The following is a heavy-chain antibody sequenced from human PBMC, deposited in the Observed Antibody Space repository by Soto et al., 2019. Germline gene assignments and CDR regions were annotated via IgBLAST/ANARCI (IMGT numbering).Heavy chain of an antibody. V-gene: IGHV3-21*06. CDR2: ISSTTNYI. Sequence: EVQLVESGGGLVKPGGSLRLSCVASGFTFTRYSMNWVRQAPGKGLEWGSAISSTTNYIYYGDSMKGRFTISRDNSKNSLYLEMNSLRAEDTAVYYCARESEDLTSNFDYWGQGTLVTVSS. CDR1: GFTFTRYS. CDR3: ARESEDLTSNFDY. J-gene: IGHJ4*02.